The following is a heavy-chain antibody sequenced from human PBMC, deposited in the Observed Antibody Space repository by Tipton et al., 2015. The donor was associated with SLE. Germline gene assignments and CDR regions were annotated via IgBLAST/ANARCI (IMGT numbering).Heavy chain of an antibody. Sequence: SLRLSCAASGFTFSSYAMHWVRQAPGKGLEWVAVISYDGSNKYYADSVKGRFTISRDNSKNTLYLQMNSLRAEDTAVYYCAREQGWFGEDYYYYMDVWGKETTVTVSS. CDR3: AREQGWFGEDYYYYMDV. CDR1: GFTFSSYA. CDR2: ISYDGSNK. V-gene: IGHV3-30-3*01. D-gene: IGHD3-10*01. J-gene: IGHJ6*03.